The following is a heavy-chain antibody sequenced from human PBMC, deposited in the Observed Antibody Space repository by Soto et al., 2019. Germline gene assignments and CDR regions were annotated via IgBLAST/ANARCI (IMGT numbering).Heavy chain of an antibody. V-gene: IGHV1-18*01. J-gene: IGHJ4*01. CDR3: ERDPGGNFDY. CDR1: GYIFSSYG. CDR2: INIYNGDT. Sequence: ASVNVSCKASGYIFSSYGISWVRQAPGQGLEWMGWINIYNGDTNYAQRLQGRVTMTTDTSTSTAYMDLRSLRSDDTAVYYCERDPGGNFDYWGQGTLVTVSS.